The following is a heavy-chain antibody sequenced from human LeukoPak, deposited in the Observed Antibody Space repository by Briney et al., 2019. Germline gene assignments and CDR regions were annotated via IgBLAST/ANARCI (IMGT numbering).Heavy chain of an antibody. D-gene: IGHD3-22*01. CDR3: AREAPDSSGYLVDY. J-gene: IGHJ4*02. Sequence: SETLSLTCPVSGCSISSYYWSWIRQPPGKGLEWIGYIYYSVSTNYNPSLKSRVTISVDTSKTQFSLKLSSVTAADTAVYYCAREAPDSSGYLVDYWGQGTLVTVSS. CDR1: GCSISSYY. CDR2: IYYSVST. V-gene: IGHV4-59*01.